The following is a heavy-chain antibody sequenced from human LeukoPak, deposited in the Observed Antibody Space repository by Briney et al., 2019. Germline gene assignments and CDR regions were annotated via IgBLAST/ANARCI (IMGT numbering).Heavy chain of an antibody. J-gene: IGHJ4*02. CDR1: GFTFSTYE. Sequence: GGSLRLSCAASGFTFSTYEMTWVRQAPGKGLERVSYISASGNGRTIYYADSVKGRFTISRDNAKNSLYLQMNSLGAEDTAVYYCARDPERGVYFEYWGQGALVTVSS. CDR3: ARDPERGVYFEY. V-gene: IGHV3-48*03. D-gene: IGHD2-8*01. CDR2: ISASGNGRTI.